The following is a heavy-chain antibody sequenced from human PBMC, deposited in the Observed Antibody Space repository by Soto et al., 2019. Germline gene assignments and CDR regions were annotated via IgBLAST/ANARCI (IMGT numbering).Heavy chain of an antibody. D-gene: IGHD3-22*01. CDR1: GGSISSGGYY. CDR3: ARHVHSSSWGIDV. CDR2: FYDSGST. J-gene: IGHJ6*02. V-gene: IGHV4-61*08. Sequence: SETLSLTCTVSGGSISSGGYYWSWIRQHPGKGLEWIGYFYDSGSTNNNPSLKSRVTISVDTSKNQFFLKLTSVIAADTAMYYCARHVHSSSWGIDVWGQGTTVTVSS.